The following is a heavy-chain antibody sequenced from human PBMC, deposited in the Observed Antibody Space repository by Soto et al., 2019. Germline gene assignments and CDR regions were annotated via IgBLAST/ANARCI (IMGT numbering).Heavy chain of an antibody. CDR1: GFTVSGNY. CDR3: ARISAAVSNAFDI. CDR2: IYSGGNT. Sequence: PGGSLRLSCAASGFTVSGNYMSWVRQAPGKGLEWVALIYSGGNTYYADYVKGRFTISRDNSKNSLYLQMNSLKTEDTAVYYCARISAAVSNAFDIWGQGTMVTVSS. V-gene: IGHV3-53*03. D-gene: IGHD6-13*01. J-gene: IGHJ3*02.